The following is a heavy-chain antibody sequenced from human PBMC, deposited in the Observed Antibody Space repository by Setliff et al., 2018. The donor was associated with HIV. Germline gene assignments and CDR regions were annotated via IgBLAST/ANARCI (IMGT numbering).Heavy chain of an antibody. CDR1: GVSVSSGGYY. J-gene: IGHJ1*01. CDR2: VDYTGTS. CDR3: ARGESTTWDLAEYFQH. V-gene: IGHV4-31*03. D-gene: IGHD2-2*01. Sequence: PSETLSLTCTVSGVSVSSGGYYWGWIRQHPGKGLEWMGYVDYTGTSYFNPSLKRRITISVDTSKNQFSLKLCFVTAADTSVSYCARGESTTWDLAEYFQHWGHGTLVTVSS.